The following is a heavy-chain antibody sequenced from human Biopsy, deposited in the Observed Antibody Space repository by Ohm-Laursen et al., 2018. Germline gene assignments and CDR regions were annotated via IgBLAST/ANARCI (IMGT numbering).Heavy chain of an antibody. D-gene: IGHD6-13*01. CDR1: GGSIISYY. CDR3: ARASSSWYRHYYYAMDV. V-gene: IGHV4-59*07. Sequence: SDTLSLTCSVSGGSIISYYWTWIRQPPGKGLEWIGYLYYSGSTNYNPSLKSRVTISGDTSKNQFSLMLNSVTAADTAVYYCARASSSWYRHYYYAMDVWGQGTTVTVSS. J-gene: IGHJ6*02. CDR2: LYYSGST.